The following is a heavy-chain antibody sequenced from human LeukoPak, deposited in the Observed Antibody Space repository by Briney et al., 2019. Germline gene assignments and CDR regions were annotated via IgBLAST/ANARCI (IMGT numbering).Heavy chain of an antibody. Sequence: SETLSLTCAVSGGSIRSSSYYYSWIRQPPGKGLEWIGYIYYSGSTYYNPSLKSRVTISVDTSRNQFSRNLSSVTAADTAVYYCASYYHGFDYWGQGTLVTVSS. J-gene: IGHJ4*02. CDR3: ASYYHGFDY. V-gene: IGHV4-30-4*01. CDR1: GGSIRSSSYY. D-gene: IGHD3-10*01. CDR2: IYYSGST.